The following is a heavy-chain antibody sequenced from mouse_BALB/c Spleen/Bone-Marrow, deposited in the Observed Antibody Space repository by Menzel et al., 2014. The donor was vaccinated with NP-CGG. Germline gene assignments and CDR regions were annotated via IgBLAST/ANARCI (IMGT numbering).Heavy chain of an antibody. Sequence: EVQVVESGGGWVQPGGFLRLSCATSGFTFTDHYVSWVRQPPGKALEWLGFIRNKANGYTTEYSASVKGRFTISRDNSQSIVYLQMNTLRAEDSATYYCARDYSYYFDYWGQGTTLTVSS. CDR1: GFTFTDHY. D-gene: IGHD2-1*01. CDR2: IRNKANGYTT. CDR3: ARDYSYYFDY. V-gene: IGHV7-3*02. J-gene: IGHJ2*01.